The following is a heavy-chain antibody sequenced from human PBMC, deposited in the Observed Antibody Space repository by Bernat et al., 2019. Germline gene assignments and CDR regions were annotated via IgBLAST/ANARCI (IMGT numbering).Heavy chain of an antibody. Sequence: QVQLVESGGGVVQPGRSPRLSCAASGFTFSSYGMHWVRQAPGKGLEWVAVIWYDGSNKYYADSVKGRFTISRDNSKNTLYLQMNSLRAEDTAVYYCARDLCSGGSCYSWAGWFDPWGQGTLVTVSS. CDR2: IWYDGSNK. V-gene: IGHV3-33*01. J-gene: IGHJ5*02. D-gene: IGHD2-15*01. CDR3: ARDLCSGGSCYSWAGWFDP. CDR1: GFTFSSYG.